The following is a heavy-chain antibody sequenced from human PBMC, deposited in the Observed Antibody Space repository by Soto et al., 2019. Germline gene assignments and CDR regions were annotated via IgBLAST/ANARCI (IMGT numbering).Heavy chain of an antibody. Sequence: EVQLLESGGGLVQPGGSLRLSCAVSGFTFSSYAMSWVRQAPGKGLEWVSVISGYGGSTYYADFVKGRFTISRDNSKNPLYLQMNSLRADDTAVYYCARLTVTTSDDAFDIWGQGTLVTVSS. CDR3: ARLTVTTSDDAFDI. CDR1: GFTFSSYA. V-gene: IGHV3-23*01. J-gene: IGHJ3*02. CDR2: ISGYGGST. D-gene: IGHD4-17*01.